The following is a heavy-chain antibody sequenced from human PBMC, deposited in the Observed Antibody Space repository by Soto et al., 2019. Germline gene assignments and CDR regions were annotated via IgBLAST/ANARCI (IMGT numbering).Heavy chain of an antibody. D-gene: IGHD3-9*01. Sequence: PSETLSLTCTVSGGSISSYYWSWIRQPPGKGLEWIGYIYYSGSTNYNPSLKSRVTISVDTSKNQFSLKLSSVTAADTAVYYCARGGIDILTGYTVVWGQGTLVNVSS. CDR3: ARGGIDILTGYTVV. V-gene: IGHV4-59*08. J-gene: IGHJ4*02. CDR1: GGSISSYY. CDR2: IYYSGST.